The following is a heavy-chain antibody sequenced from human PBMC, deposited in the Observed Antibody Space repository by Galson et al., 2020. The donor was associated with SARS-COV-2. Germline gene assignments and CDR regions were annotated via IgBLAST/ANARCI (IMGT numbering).Heavy chain of an antibody. V-gene: IGHV4-31*03. CDR1: GGSISSGGYY. D-gene: IGHD3-10*01. CDR2: ISYSGNS. CDR3: ARSRISMIQGVEY. J-gene: IGHJ4*02. Sequence: SETLSLTCTVSGGSISSGGYYWSWIRQHPGKSLEWIGYISYSGNSYYNPSLKSRVTVSVDTSRNQFSLKLGSVTAADTAVYYCARSRISMIQGVEYWGQGTLVTVSP.